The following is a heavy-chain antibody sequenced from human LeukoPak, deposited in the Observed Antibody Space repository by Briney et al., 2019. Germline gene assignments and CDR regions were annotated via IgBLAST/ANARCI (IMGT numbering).Heavy chain of an antibody. J-gene: IGHJ4*02. CDR2: IRSDGSDT. CDR1: GFTFSDTW. Sequence: GSLRLSCAASGFTFSDTWMHWVRQAPGKGLVWVSRIRSDGSDTRYAESVKGRFTISRDNAKNTLYLQMNSLRAEDTAVYYCARDPSSYYYDSSAYEFWGQGTLVTVSS. CDR3: ARDPSSYYYDSSAYEF. D-gene: IGHD3-22*01. V-gene: IGHV3-74*01.